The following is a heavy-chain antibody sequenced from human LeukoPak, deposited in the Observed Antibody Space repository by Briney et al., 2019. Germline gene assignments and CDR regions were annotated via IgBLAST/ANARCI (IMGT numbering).Heavy chain of an antibody. CDR1: GFRFSGYV. V-gene: IGHV3-21*01. D-gene: IGHD3-10*01. CDR2: ISMSSSYM. Sequence: GGSLRLSCVASGFRFSGYVMKWDRQAPGKGLEWVSTISMSSSYMYYADSVRGRFTISRDNAKNSLYLQMTSLRAEDAAVYYCAREDYSSGNPTIDHWGQGTLVTVSS. J-gene: IGHJ4*02. CDR3: AREDYSSGNPTIDH.